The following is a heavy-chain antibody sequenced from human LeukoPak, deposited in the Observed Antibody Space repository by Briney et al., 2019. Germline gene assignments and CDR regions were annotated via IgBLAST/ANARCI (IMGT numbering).Heavy chain of an antibody. J-gene: IGHJ4*02. D-gene: IGHD3-22*01. CDR1: GGSISGYY. Sequence: KSSETLSLTSTVSGGSISGYYWGWIRQPPGKGLEWIAYIHYSGSSKYSPSLKSRVTTSVDMPKNQFSLKLSSVTAADTAVYYCARYDNSGSALENWGQGTLVTVSS. V-gene: IGHV4-59*01. CDR2: IHYSGSS. CDR3: ARYDNSGSALEN.